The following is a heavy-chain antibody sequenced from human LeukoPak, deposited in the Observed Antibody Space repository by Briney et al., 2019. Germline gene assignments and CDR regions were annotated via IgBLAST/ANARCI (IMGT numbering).Heavy chain of an antibody. CDR3: ARDRPSLFYSDGGAYYGNWYFDL. V-gene: IGHV4-59*01. Sequence: SETLSLTCTVFGGSISSYYWSWIRQSPGKGLEWIGYTYYDGTTNYNPSLKSRVTISVDTSKNQFSLKLSSVTAADTAVYFCARDRPSLFYSDGGAYYGNWYFDLWGRGTLVTVSS. CDR2: TYYDGTT. J-gene: IGHJ2*01. CDR1: GGSISSYY. D-gene: IGHD3-22*01.